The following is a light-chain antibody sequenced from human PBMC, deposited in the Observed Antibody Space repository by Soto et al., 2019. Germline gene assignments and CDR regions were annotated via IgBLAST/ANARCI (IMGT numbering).Light chain of an antibody. CDR3: QSYDSSLSGL. Sequence: QSVLTQPPSVSGAPGQRVTISCTGSSSNIGAGYDVHWYQQLPGTAPKLLFYGNSNRPSGVPDRFSGSKSGTSASLAITGLQAEDEADYYCQSYDSSLSGLFGGGTKLTVL. CDR1: SSNIGAGYD. J-gene: IGLJ3*02. V-gene: IGLV1-40*01. CDR2: GNS.